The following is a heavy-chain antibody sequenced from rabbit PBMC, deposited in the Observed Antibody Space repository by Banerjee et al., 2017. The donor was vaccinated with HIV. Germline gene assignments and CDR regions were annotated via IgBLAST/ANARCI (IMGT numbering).Heavy chain of an antibody. CDR3: ARDLAGVTGWNFNL. V-gene: IGHV1S45*01. Sequence: QEHLVESGGGLVQPGGSLKLSCKGSGFDFSSYGVSWVRQAPGKGLEWIGCIYAGNNGSPYYASWAKGRFTISKTSSTTVTLQMTSLTAADTATYFCARDLAGVTGWNFNLWGQGTLVTVS. CDR1: GFDFSSYG. J-gene: IGHJ4*01. CDR2: IYAGNNGSP. D-gene: IGHD4-1*01.